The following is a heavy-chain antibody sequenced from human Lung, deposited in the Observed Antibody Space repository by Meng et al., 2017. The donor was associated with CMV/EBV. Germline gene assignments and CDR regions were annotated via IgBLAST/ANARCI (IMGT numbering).Heavy chain of an antibody. J-gene: IGHJ6*02. CDR1: GFTFSSYA. D-gene: IGHD2-2*01. CDR3: ATDGSRSPYYSYGMDV. CDR2: ISYDGSNK. Sequence: SCAASGFTFSSYAMHWVRQAPGKGLEWVAVISYDGSNKYYADSVKGRFTCSRDNSRRILYLQMNRMGVEDTAVYYCATDGSRSPYYSYGMDVWGQGXTVTVSS. V-gene: IGHV3-30-3*01.